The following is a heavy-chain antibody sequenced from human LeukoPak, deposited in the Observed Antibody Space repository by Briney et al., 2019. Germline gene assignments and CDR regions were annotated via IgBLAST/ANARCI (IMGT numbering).Heavy chain of an antibody. J-gene: IGHJ4*02. CDR3: ASGRFIRLPGY. CDR1: GFTFSSYA. D-gene: IGHD2-21*01. CDR2: ISGSGGST. Sequence: GGSLRRSCAASGFTFSSYAMSWVRQAPGKGLEWVSAISGSGGSTYYADSVKGRFTISRDNSKNTLYLQMNSLRAEDTAVYYCASGRFIRLPGYWGQGTLVTVSS. V-gene: IGHV3-23*01.